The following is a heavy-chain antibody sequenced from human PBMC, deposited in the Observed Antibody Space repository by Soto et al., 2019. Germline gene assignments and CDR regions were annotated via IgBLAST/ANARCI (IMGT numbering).Heavy chain of an antibody. CDR3: ARFIVVVTAKSENFDY. D-gene: IGHD2-2*01. J-gene: IGHJ4*02. V-gene: IGHV3-21*01. CDR1: GFTFSSYS. CDR2: ISSSSSYI. Sequence: EVQLVESGGGLVKPGGSLRLSCAASGFTFSSYSMNWVRQAAGKGLEWVSSISSSSSYIYYADSVKGRFTISRDNAKNSLYLQMNSLRAEDTAVYYCARFIVVVTAKSENFDYWGQGTLVTVSS.